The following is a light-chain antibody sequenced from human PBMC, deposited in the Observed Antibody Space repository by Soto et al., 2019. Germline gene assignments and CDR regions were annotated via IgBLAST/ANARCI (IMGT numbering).Light chain of an antibody. Sequence: QSALTQPASVSGSPGQSITISCTGTSSDVGACNCVSWYQQHPGKAPKIMIYEVNNRPSGVSSRFSGSKSGNTASLTISGLQAEDEADYYCSSFTTSSTYVFGAGTKLTVL. J-gene: IGLJ1*01. CDR3: SSFTTSSTYV. CDR2: EVN. V-gene: IGLV2-14*01. CDR1: SSDVGACNC.